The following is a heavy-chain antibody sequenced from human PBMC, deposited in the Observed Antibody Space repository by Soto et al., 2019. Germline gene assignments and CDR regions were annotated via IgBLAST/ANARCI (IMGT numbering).Heavy chain of an antibody. CDR2: ISGHNGNT. CDR1: GYTFTNHG. V-gene: IGHV1-18*01. CDR3: ARDLYPLAYNFDY. Sequence: QVQLVQSGAEVKKPGASVKVSCKASGYTFTNHGISWVRQAPGQGLEWLGWISGHNGNTKYAQRLQGRVTMTTDTSTSTAYMERRSLKSDDTAVYYCARDLYPLAYNFDYGGQGTLVTVSS. J-gene: IGHJ4*02. D-gene: IGHD4-4*01.